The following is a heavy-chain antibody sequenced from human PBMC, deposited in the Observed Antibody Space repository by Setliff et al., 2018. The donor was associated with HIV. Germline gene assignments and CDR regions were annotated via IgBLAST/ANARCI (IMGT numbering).Heavy chain of an antibody. CDR2: ISGFNGNT. D-gene: IGHD6-19*01. Sequence: ASVKVSCKASGYSFSKYGISWVRQAPGQGLEWMGWISGFNGNTKYGQSFQGRVTMTTDISTSTAWTSTSTAYMELRSLRSDDTAVYYCASCMAGHYYYYMDVWGKGTTVTVSS. J-gene: IGHJ6*03. CDR1: GYSFSKYG. CDR3: ASCMAGHYYYYMDV. V-gene: IGHV1-18*01.